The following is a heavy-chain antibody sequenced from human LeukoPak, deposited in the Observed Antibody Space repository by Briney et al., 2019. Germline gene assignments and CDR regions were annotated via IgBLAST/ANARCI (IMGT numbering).Heavy chain of an antibody. CDR3: ARDRYYGNTNYYDY. V-gene: IGHV4-59*01. CDR2: IYYTGST. J-gene: IGHJ4*02. Sequence: SETLSLTCTVSGGSIRSYYWSWIRQPPGRGLEWIGYIYYTGSTNYNPSLKSRVTISVDTSKNQFSLKLSSVTAAGTAVYYCARDRYYGNTNYYDYWGQGTLVTVSS. CDR1: GGSIRSYY. D-gene: IGHD2/OR15-2a*01.